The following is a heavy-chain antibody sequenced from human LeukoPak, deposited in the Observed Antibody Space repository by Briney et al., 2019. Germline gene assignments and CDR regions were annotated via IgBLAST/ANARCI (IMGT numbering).Heavy chain of an antibody. J-gene: IGHJ3*02. V-gene: IGHV4-30-4*01. CDR1: GGSISSGDYY. D-gene: IGHD4-17*01. CDR2: IYYSGST. CDR3: ARGSYGDHGDAFDI. Sequence: SQTLSLTCTVSGGSISSGDYYWSWIRQPPGKGLEWIGYIYYSGSTYYNPSLKSRVTISVDTSKNQFSLKLSSVTAADTAVYYCARGSYGDHGDAFDIWGQGTMVTVSS.